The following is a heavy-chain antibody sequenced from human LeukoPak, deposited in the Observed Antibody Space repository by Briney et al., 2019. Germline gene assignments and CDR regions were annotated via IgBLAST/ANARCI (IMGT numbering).Heavy chain of an antibody. Sequence: SVKVSCKASGYTFTSYGISWVRQAPGQGLEWMGGIIPIFGTANYAQKFQGRVTITADESTSTAYMELSSLRSEDTAVYYCARAVAKYQWELLGSYYFDYWDQGTLVTVSS. D-gene: IGHD1-26*01. CDR1: GYTFTSYG. CDR3: ARAVAKYQWELLGSYYFDY. CDR2: IIPIFGTA. J-gene: IGHJ4*02. V-gene: IGHV1-69*13.